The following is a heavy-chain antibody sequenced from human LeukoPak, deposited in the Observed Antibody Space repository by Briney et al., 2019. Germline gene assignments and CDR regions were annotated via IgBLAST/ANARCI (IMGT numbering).Heavy chain of an antibody. J-gene: IGHJ4*02. D-gene: IGHD3-22*01. V-gene: IGHV3-23*01. CDR2: ISGGGVAI. Sequence: GGALRLSCAASGFTFSNYTMSWVRQAQGKGLQWVSAISGGGVAIYYADSVKGRFTISRDNSKNTLYLQMNSLRAEDTAVYYCAKDGFDYYDSSGYYYFNYWGQGTLVTVSS. CDR1: GFTFSNYT. CDR3: AKDGFDYYDSSGYYYFNY.